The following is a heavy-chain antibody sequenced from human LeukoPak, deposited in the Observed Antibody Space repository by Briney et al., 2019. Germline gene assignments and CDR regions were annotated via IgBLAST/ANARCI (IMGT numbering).Heavy chain of an antibody. D-gene: IGHD3-9*01. CDR3: AKKVGYYDILTGYQSYYFDY. J-gene: IGHJ4*02. CDR2: MNPNSGNT. V-gene: IGHV1-8*01. Sequence: GASVKVSCKASGYTFTSYDINWVRQATGQGLEWMGWMNPNSGNTGYAQKFQGRVTMTRNTSISTAYMELSSLRSEDTAVYYCAKKVGYYDILTGYQSYYFDYWGQGTLVTVSS. CDR1: GYTFTSYD.